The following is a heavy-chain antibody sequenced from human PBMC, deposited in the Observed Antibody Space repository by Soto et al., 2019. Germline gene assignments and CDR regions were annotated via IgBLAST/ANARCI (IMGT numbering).Heavy chain of an antibody. CDR1: GGALFNPSYY. CDR3: ARVVMTTVPASYYYGMDV. J-gene: IGHJ6*02. Sequence: QLQLQESGPGLVKPSDTLSLTCTVSGGALFNPSYYWGWIRQTPGKGLEYIGAIYYSGSTFNNPSLGRRAVISFAEPKYQVSLSLASATAADTGVYYCARVVMTTVPASYYYGMDVWGQGTTVTVSS. CDR2: IYYSGST. D-gene: IGHD4-4*01. V-gene: IGHV4-39*01.